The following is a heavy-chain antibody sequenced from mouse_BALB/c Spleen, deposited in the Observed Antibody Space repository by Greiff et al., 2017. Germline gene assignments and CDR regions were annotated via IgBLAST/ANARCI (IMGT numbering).Heavy chain of an antibody. J-gene: IGHJ4*01. Sequence: VQLQQSGPELVKPGASVKIPCKASGYTFTDYNMDWVKQSHGKSLEWIGDINPNNGGTIYNQKFKGKATLTVDKSSSTAYMELRSLTSEDTAVYYCAGKGGNYVWYAMDYWGQGTSVTVSS. CDR3: AGKGGNYVWYAMDY. CDR2: INPNNGGT. D-gene: IGHD2-1*01. CDR1: GYTFTDYN. V-gene: IGHV1-18*01.